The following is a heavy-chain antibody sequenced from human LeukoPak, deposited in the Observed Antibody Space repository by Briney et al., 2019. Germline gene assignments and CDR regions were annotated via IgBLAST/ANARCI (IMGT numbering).Heavy chain of an antibody. J-gene: IGHJ4*02. CDR1: GFTLSSYG. CDR2: IWSDGTNK. CDR3: AKADSARGVTLKTTIDY. D-gene: IGHD1-14*01. Sequence: GRSLRLSCAASGFTLSSYGMHWVRQAPGKGLEWVAVIWSDGTNKDYAASVKGRFTISRDNSKNTLYLQMNSLRGEDTAVYYCAKADSARGVTLKTTIDYWGQGTLVTVSS. V-gene: IGHV3-33*06.